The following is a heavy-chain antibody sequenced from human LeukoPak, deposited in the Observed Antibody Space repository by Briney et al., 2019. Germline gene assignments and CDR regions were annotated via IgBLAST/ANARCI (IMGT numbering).Heavy chain of an antibody. CDR2: TNPNSGGT. J-gene: IGHJ4*02. Sequence: ASVKVSCKASGYTFTGYYIHWVRQAPGQGLEWMGWTNPNSGGTNYAQKFQGRVTMTRDTSISTAYMELSRLRSDDTAVYYCARAKYSGYDLSVVYWGQGTLVTVSS. CDR1: GYTFTGYY. V-gene: IGHV1-2*02. D-gene: IGHD5-12*01. CDR3: ARAKYSGYDLSVVY.